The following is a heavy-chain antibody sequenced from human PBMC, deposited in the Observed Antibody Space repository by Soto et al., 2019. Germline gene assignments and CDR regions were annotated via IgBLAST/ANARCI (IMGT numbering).Heavy chain of an antibody. CDR1: GDSISRSSYY. CDR2: VFYSGST. V-gene: IGHV4-39*01. CDR3: ARHGVAVADGLGAFDI. D-gene: IGHD6-19*01. Sequence: QLQVQESGPGLVKPSETLSLTCTVSGDSISRSSYYWGWVRQPPGKGLEWMGSVFYSGSTYYSPSLESRLTISVDTSKNQFSLKLRSLTAADTAVYYCARHGVAVADGLGAFDIWGQGTLVTVSS. J-gene: IGHJ3*02.